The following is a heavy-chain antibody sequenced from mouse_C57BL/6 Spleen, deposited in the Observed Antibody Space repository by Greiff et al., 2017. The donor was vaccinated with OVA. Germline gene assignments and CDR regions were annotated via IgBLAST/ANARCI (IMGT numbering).Heavy chain of an antibody. CDR1: GYAFSSYW. CDR2: IYPGDGDT. V-gene: IGHV1-80*01. CDR3: ARGTTVVECVY. D-gene: IGHD1-1*01. J-gene: IGHJ2*01. Sequence: QVQLKESGAELVKPGASVKISCKASGYAFSSYWMNWVKQRPGKGLEWIGQIYPGDGDTNYNGKFKGKATLTADKSSSTAYMQLSSLTSEDSAVYFCARGTTVVECVYWGQGTPLTVSS.